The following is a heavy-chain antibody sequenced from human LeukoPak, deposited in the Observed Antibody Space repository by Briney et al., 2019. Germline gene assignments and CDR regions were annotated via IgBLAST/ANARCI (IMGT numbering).Heavy chain of an antibody. V-gene: IGHV4-38-2*02. Sequence: PSETLSLTCTVSGYSISSGYYWGWIRQPPGKGLEWIGSIYHSGSTYYNPSLKSRVTISVDTSKNQFSLKLSSVTAADTAVYYCASRHYYDSSGYYRYWGQGTLVTVSS. D-gene: IGHD3-22*01. CDR1: GYSISSGYY. CDR2: IYHSGST. J-gene: IGHJ4*02. CDR3: ASRHYYDSSGYYRY.